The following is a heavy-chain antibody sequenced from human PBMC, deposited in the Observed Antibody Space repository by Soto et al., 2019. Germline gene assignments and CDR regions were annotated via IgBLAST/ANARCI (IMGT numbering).Heavy chain of an antibody. CDR3: VGAVAGQTGFDY. J-gene: IGHJ4*02. Sequence: EVQLVESGGGLVQPGGSLRLSCAASGFTFSDHYMDWVRQAPGKGLEWVGRTRKKTNSYPTEYAASVKGRFTISRDDSKYQLYLQRNSLKPEDTAVYYRVGAVAGQTGFDYWGQGTLVTVSS. CDR1: GFTFSDHY. V-gene: IGHV3-72*01. CDR2: TRKKTNSYPT. D-gene: IGHD6-19*01.